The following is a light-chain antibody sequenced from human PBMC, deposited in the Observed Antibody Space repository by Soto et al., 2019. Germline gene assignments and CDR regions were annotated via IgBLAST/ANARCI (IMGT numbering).Light chain of an antibody. CDR3: QQYNSYV. J-gene: IGKJ3*01. CDR1: QSIGNW. V-gene: IGKV1-5*03. Sequence: DIQMTQTPSILSASVGDRVILTCRASQSIGNWLAWYQQKPGKAPKLLIYKASSLESGVPTRFSGSGSGTDFTLTSSSLQPEDFATYYCQQYNSYVFGPGTKVDIK. CDR2: KAS.